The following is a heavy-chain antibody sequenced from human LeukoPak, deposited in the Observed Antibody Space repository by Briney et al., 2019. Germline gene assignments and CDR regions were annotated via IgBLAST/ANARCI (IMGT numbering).Heavy chain of an antibody. D-gene: IGHD5-12*01. CDR2: IYYSGST. V-gene: IGHV4-39*01. J-gene: IGHJ4*02. CDR3: ARLGVVATEIDY. Sequence: SETLSLTCAVYGGSFSSYYWGWIRQPPGKGLEWIGSIYYSGSTYYNPSLKSRVTISVDTSKNQFPLKLSSVTAADTAVYYCARLGVVATEIDYWGQGTLVTVSS. CDR1: GGSFSSYY.